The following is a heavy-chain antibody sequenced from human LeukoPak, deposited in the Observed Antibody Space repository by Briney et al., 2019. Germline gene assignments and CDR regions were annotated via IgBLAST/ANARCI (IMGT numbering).Heavy chain of an antibody. Sequence: PGGSLGLSCAASGFTFSSYWMSWVRQAPGKGLEWVANIKQDGSEKYYVDSVKGRFTISRDNAKNSLYLQMNSLRAENTAVYYCARDLARYYYMDVWGKGTTVTVSS. CDR1: GFTFSSYW. CDR3: ARDLARYYYMDV. V-gene: IGHV3-7*01. J-gene: IGHJ6*03. CDR2: IKQDGSEK.